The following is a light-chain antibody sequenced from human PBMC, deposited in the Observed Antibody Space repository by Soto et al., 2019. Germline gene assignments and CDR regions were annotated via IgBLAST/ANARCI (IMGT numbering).Light chain of an antibody. V-gene: IGLV2-14*01. CDR2: DVS. J-gene: IGLJ3*02. CDR3: SSYTSSSTRV. CDR1: SSDVGGYNY. Sequence: QSALTQPASVSGSPGQSITISCTGTSSDVGGYNYVSWYQQHPGNPPKLMIYDVSNRPSGVSNRFSGSKSGNTASLTISGLQAEDEADYYCSSYTSSSTRVFGGGTKLTVL.